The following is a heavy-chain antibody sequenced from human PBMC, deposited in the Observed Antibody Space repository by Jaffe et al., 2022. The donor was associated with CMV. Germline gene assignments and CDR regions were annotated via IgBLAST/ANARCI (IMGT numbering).Heavy chain of an antibody. Sequence: EGYLVESGGGLVQPGGSLRLSCVASGFNFNTYEMNWVRQAPGKGLEWISNITSSGTSTHYAQSVKGRFTISRDNGKKSLFLQMNSLRVEDTAIYYCASGGSCKSGFCSNVAYLQHWGLGTLVTVSS. J-gene: IGHJ1*01. D-gene: IGHD2-8*01. CDR1: GFNFNTYE. V-gene: IGHV3-48*03. CDR2: ITSSGTST. CDR3: ASGGSCKSGFCSNVAYLQH.